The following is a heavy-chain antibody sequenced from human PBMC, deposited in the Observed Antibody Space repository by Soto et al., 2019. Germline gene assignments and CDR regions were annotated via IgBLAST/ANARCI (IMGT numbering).Heavy chain of an antibody. CDR1: GSTFTTYA. CDR3: ATFQYCSAATCYLAY. CDR2: ISAANDNT. Sequence: QVQLVQSGAEVVEPGASVKVSCKSSGSTFTTYAIHWVRQAPGQRLEWMGWISAANDNTKYSQKFQGRVTITRDTSASTAYMDLTSLESEDTALYYCATFQYCSAATCYLAYWGQGTLVTVSS. V-gene: IGHV1-3*01. D-gene: IGHD2-2*01. J-gene: IGHJ4*02.